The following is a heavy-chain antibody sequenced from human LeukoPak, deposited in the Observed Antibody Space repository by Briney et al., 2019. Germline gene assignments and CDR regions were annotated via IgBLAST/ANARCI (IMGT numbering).Heavy chain of an antibody. J-gene: IGHJ6*02. D-gene: IGHD5-24*01. CDR2: INPSGGST. Sequence: GASVKVSCKASGYTFPSYYMHWVRQAPGQGLEWMGIINPSGGSTSYAQKFQGRVTMTRDTSTSTVYMELSSLRSEDTAVYYCASRILEMATIDYYGMDVWGQGTTVTVSS. CDR1: GYTFPSYY. V-gene: IGHV1-46*01. CDR3: ASRILEMATIDYYGMDV.